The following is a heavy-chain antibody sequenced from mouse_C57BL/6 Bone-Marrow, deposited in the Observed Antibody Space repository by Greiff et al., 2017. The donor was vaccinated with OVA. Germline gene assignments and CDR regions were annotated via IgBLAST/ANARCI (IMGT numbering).Heavy chain of an antibody. CDR1: GFTFSDYG. CDR3: ARDYGSSFRGWAMDY. J-gene: IGHJ4*01. D-gene: IGHD1-1*01. Sequence: EVQVVESGGGLVKPGGSLKLSCAASGFTFSDYGMHWVRQAPEKGLEWVAYISSGSSTIYYADTVKGRFTISRDNAKNTLFLQMTSLRSEDTAMYYCARDYGSSFRGWAMDYWGQGTSVTVSS. V-gene: IGHV5-17*01. CDR2: ISSGSSTI.